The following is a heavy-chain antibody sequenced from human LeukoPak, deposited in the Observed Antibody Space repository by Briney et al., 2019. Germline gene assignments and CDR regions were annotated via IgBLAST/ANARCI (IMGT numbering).Heavy chain of an antibody. CDR1: GYTLTELS. CDR3: ATAPRLSTIFGVVLNFRVGYFDY. V-gene: IGHV1-24*01. CDR2: FDPEDGET. D-gene: IGHD3-3*01. Sequence: GASVKVSCKVSGYTLTELSMHWVRQAPGKGLEWMGGFDPEDGETIYAQKFQGRVTMTEDTSTDTAYMELSSLRSEDTAVYYCATAPRLSTIFGVVLNFRVGYFDYWGQGTLVTVSS. J-gene: IGHJ4*02.